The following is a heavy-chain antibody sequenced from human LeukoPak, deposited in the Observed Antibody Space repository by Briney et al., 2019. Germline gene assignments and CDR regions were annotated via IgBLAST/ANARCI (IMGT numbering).Heavy chain of an antibody. D-gene: IGHD5-24*01. CDR2: IIPTFAKT. V-gene: IGHV1-69*13. Sequence: ASVKVSCKASGGSFSTYTFAWVRQAPGQGLEWLGGIIPTFAKTDYAQKFQGRVLITADESTRTAYLELSSLTSDDTAMYYCAREMATIAFDFWGQGTMVTVSS. CDR3: AREMATIAFDF. CDR1: GGSFSTYT. J-gene: IGHJ3*01.